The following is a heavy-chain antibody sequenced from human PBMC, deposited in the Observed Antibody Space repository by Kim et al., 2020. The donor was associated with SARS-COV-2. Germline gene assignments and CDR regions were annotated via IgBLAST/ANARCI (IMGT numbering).Heavy chain of an antibody. CDR1: GGSFSAYY. CDR3: ARGADIVVGPAARGGRYGMDV. J-gene: IGHJ6*02. V-gene: IGHV4-34*01. Sequence: SETLSLTCAVYGGSFSAYYWSWIRQPPGKGLEWIGEINHSGSTNYNPSLKSRVTISVDTSKNQFSLKLSSVTAADTAVYYCARGADIVVGPAARGGRYGMDVWGQGTTVTVSS. D-gene: IGHD2-2*01. CDR2: INHSGST.